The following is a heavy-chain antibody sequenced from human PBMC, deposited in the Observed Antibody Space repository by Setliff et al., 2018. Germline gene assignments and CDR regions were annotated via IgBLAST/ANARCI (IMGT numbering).Heavy chain of an antibody. CDR1: GATFSSHG. CDR3: VREGVDSRSSTDYRYYMDV. V-gene: IGHV1-69*05. CDR2: TIPMFGTT. D-gene: IGHD3-22*01. J-gene: IGHJ6*03. Sequence: SVKVSCKASGATFSSHGISWVRQAPGQGLEWMGGTIPMFGTTEYAQKFQGRLTVITDESTNTAFMQLSSLRSDDTAVYYCVREGVDSRSSTDYRYYMDVWGKGTTVTVSS.